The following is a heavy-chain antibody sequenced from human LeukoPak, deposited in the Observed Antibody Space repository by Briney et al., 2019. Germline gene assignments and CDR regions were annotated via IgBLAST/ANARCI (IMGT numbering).Heavy chain of an antibody. J-gene: IGHJ4*02. Sequence: SETLSLTCTVSGGSISIYYWGWIRQPPGKGLEWIGSIYYSGSTYYNPSLKSRVTISVDTSKNQFSLKLSSVTAADTAVYYCARRYGDYNLDYWGQGTLVTVSS. D-gene: IGHD4-17*01. V-gene: IGHV4-39*01. CDR3: ARRYGDYNLDY. CDR1: GGSISIYY. CDR2: IYYSGST.